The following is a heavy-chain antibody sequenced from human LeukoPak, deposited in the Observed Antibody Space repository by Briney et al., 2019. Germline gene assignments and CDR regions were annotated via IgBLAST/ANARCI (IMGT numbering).Heavy chain of an antibody. V-gene: IGHV3-7*01. Sequence: GGSLRLSCAASGFTFSSYWMTWVRQAPGKGLEWVANIKQDGSEKYSVGSVKGRFTISRDNGKNTLYLHMNSLRAEDTAVYYCAKSDWFDAWAKGTLVPVSS. CDR2: IKQDGSEK. CDR3: AKSDWFDA. J-gene: IGHJ5*02. CDR1: GFTFSSYW.